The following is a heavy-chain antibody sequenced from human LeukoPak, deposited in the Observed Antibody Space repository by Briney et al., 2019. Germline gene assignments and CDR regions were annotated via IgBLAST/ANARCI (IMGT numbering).Heavy chain of an antibody. CDR3: ARPRYGSGSLDS. D-gene: IGHD3-10*01. CDR2: TNHSGST. V-gene: IGHV4-34*01. Sequence: PSETLSLTCAVYGGSFSGHYWTWIRQPPGKGLEWIGETNHSGSTTYNPSLNSRVTISVDTSKNQFSLRLSSVTAADTAVYYCARPRYGSGSLDSWGQGTLVTVSS. J-gene: IGHJ4*02. CDR1: GGSFSGHY.